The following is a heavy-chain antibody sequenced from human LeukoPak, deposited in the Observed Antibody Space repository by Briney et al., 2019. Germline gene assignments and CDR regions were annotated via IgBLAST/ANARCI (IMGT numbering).Heavy chain of an antibody. V-gene: IGHV3-21*01. Sequence: GGSLRLSCAASGFTFSSYSMTWVRQAPGKGLEWVSSISSSSSYIYYADSVKDRFTISRDNAKNSLYLQMNSLRAEDTAVYYCARGATTGYFFDYWGQGTLVTVSS. CDR3: ARGATTGYFFDY. J-gene: IGHJ4*02. CDR1: GFTFSSYS. D-gene: IGHD1-26*01. CDR2: ISSSSSYI.